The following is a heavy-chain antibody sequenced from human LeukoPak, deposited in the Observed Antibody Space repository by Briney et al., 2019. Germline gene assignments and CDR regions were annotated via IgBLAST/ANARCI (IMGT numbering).Heavy chain of an antibody. Sequence: GGSLGLSCAASGFTFSSYGMHWVRQAPGKGLEWVAVISYDGSNKYYADSVKGRFTISRDNSKNTLYLQMNSLRAEDTAVYYCAKDHIVDIVVVPAATNPDYWGQGTLVTVSS. CDR2: ISYDGSNK. D-gene: IGHD2-2*01. CDR1: GFTFSSYG. V-gene: IGHV3-30*18. CDR3: AKDHIVDIVVVPAATNPDY. J-gene: IGHJ4*02.